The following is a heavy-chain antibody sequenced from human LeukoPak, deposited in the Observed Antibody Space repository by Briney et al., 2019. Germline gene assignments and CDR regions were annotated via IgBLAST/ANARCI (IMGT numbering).Heavy chain of an antibody. CDR1: GDTFISYG. V-gene: IGHV1-18*01. CDR3: ASHKYCSSTSCYAFDI. J-gene: IGHJ3*02. CDR2: ISANNANT. Sequence: ASVQVSCKASGDTFISYGISWVRQAPGQGLEWMGWISANNANTNYAQKLQGRVTMTTDTSTSTAYMELRSLRSDDTAVYYCASHKYCSSTSCYAFDIWGQGTMVTVSS. D-gene: IGHD2-2*01.